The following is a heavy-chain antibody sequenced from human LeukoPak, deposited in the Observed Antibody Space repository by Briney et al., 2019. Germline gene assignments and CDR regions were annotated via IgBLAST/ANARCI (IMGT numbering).Heavy chain of an antibody. D-gene: IGHD3-10*01. CDR1: GGSISSGSYY. CDR3: ARGPGGITMVRGRRAFDI. J-gene: IGHJ3*02. CDR2: INHSGST. Sequence: PSETLSLTCTVSGGSISSGSYYWSWIRQPPGKGLEWIGEINHSGSTNYNPSLKSRVTISVDTSKNQFSLKLSSVTAADTAVYYCARGPGGITMVRGRRAFDIWGQGTMVTVSS. V-gene: IGHV4-39*07.